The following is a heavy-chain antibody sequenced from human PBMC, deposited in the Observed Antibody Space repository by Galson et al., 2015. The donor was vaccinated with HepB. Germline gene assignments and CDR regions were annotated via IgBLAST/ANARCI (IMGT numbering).Heavy chain of an antibody. J-gene: IGHJ4*02. CDR3: ARDRDYRFDY. Sequence: SVKVSCKASGYTFTTNGISWVRQAPGQGLEWMGWISANNGNTKYAQNLQGRVTLTGDTSTSTAYLELRSLRSDDTAAYYCARDRDYRFDYWGQGTLVTVSS. V-gene: IGHV1-18*04. CDR2: ISANNGNT. D-gene: IGHD4/OR15-4a*01. CDR1: GYTFTTNG.